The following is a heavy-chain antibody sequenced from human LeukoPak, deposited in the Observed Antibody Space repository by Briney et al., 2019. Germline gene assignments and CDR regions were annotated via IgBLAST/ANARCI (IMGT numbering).Heavy chain of an antibody. CDR2: IHYTGTT. CDR3: ARLGGYYDPPDY. V-gene: IGHV4-39*01. Sequence: PSETLSLTCTVSGGSIRSSTYYWAWIRQPPGKGLEWIGTIHYTGTTYYNPSLKSRVTISVDTSKNQFSLNLGSVTAADTTFYYCARLGGYYDPPDYWGQGTLVTVSS. D-gene: IGHD3-22*01. J-gene: IGHJ4*02. CDR1: GGSIRSSTYY.